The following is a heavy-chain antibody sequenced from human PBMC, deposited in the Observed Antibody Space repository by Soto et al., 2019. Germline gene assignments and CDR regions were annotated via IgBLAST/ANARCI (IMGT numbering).Heavy chain of an antibody. CDR2: ISSSSSTI. V-gene: IGHV3-48*01. Sequence: GGGPRPSLCAPGFTFRRYCLHLGRQASGKGLEWVSYISSSSSTIYYADSVKGRFTISRDNSKNTLYLQMSSLRAEDTALYYCAKEYDSSGYYPDYWGQGTLVTAPQ. CDR1: GFTFRRYC. D-gene: IGHD3-22*01. J-gene: IGHJ4*02. CDR3: AKEYDSSGYYPDY.